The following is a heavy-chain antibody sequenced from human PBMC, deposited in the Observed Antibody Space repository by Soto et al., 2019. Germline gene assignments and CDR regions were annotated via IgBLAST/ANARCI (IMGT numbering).Heavy chain of an antibody. CDR1: GGSVISGNNY. D-gene: IGHD6-19*01. Sequence: PSETLSLTCAVSGGSVISGNNYWSWIRQPPGKGLEWIGYIYYSGSTNYNPSLKSRVTISVDTSKNQFSLKLSSVTAADTAVYYCARGIEGWYQGRYYYGMDVWGQGTTVTVSS. V-gene: IGHV4-61*01. CDR2: IYYSGST. CDR3: ARGIEGWYQGRYYYGMDV. J-gene: IGHJ6*02.